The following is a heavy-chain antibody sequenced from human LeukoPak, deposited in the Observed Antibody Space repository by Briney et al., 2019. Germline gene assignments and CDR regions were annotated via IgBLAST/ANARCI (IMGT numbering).Heavy chain of an antibody. CDR1: GFTFSSYS. CDR2: ISSSSSYI. Sequence: PGGSLRLSCAASGFTFSSYSMNWVRQAPGKGLEWVSSISSSSSYIYYADSVKGRFTISRDNAKNSLYLQMNSLRAEDTAVYYCAWGLGGYGVNDYWGQGTLVTVSS. V-gene: IGHV3-21*01. J-gene: IGHJ4*02. D-gene: IGHD6-25*01. CDR3: AWGLGGYGVNDY.